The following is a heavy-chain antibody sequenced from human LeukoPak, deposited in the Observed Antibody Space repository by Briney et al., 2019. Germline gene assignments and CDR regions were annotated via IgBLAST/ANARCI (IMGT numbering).Heavy chain of an antibody. V-gene: IGHV4-59*12. D-gene: IGHD3-16*02. J-gene: IGHJ5*02. CDR2: IYYSGST. CDR1: GGSISSYY. CDR3: ARDRGYDYVWGSYRHNWFDP. Sequence: SETLSLTCTVSGGSISSYYWSWIRQPPGKGLEWIGYIYYSGSTNYNPSLKSRVTISVDTSKNQFSLKLSSVTAADTAVYYCARDRGYDYVWGSYRHNWFDPWGQGTLVTVSS.